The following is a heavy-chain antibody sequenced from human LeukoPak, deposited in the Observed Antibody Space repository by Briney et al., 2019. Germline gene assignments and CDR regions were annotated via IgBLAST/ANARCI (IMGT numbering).Heavy chain of an antibody. CDR3: ARGGGQFYMDV. Sequence: SETLSLTCAVYGGSFIGYYWSWIRQPPGKGLEWIGEINHSGSTNYNPSLKSRVTISVDTSKNQFSLKLSSVTAADTAVYYCARGGGQFYMDVWGKGTTVTVSS. D-gene: IGHD3-10*01. CDR1: GGSFIGYY. J-gene: IGHJ6*03. V-gene: IGHV4-34*01. CDR2: INHSGST.